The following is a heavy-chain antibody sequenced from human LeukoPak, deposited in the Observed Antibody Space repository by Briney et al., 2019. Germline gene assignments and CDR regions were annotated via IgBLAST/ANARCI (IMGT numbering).Heavy chain of an antibody. D-gene: IGHD2-2*01. CDR2: ISYTGRT. Sequence: PAETLSLTCSVSGCSPSSYYWSWIRQPPGKGLEWIGYISYTGRTYYNPSFMSRVIISVDTSKRQLFLVLSTVTTADTAVYSCTRNYCNSATCYERYIDYWGQGTLVTVSS. CDR1: GCSPSSYY. CDR3: TRNYCNSATCYERYIDY. V-gene: IGHV4-59*01. J-gene: IGHJ4*02.